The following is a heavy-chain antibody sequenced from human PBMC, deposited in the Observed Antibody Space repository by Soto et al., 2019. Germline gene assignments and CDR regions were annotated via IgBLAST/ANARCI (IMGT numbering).Heavy chain of an antibody. J-gene: IGHJ6*02. V-gene: IGHV3-33*01. Sequence: GGSLRLSCAASGFTLSSYGMHWVRQAPGKGLEWVAIIWYDGSNDYYVDSVKGRFTISRDNSKNTLSLQMNSLRAEDTAVYYCARDRWEFQLFYYGLDVWGQGTTVTVSS. CDR3: ARDRWEFQLFYYGLDV. CDR2: IWYDGSND. CDR1: GFTLSSYG. D-gene: IGHD1-26*01.